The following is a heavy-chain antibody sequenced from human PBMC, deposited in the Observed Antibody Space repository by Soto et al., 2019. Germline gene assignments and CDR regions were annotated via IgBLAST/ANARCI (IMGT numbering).Heavy chain of an antibody. Sequence: EVQLLESGGGLVQPGGSLRLSCAASGFTFSSYVMTWVRQAPGKGLEWVSAISGSGGSTYYADSVKGRFTISRDNSKNMVYLQMNSLRAEDTAVYYCAIDGTWIQLWLVYWGQGTLVTVSS. CDR3: AIDGTWIQLWLVY. V-gene: IGHV3-23*01. CDR2: ISGSGGST. CDR1: GFTFSSYV. J-gene: IGHJ4*02. D-gene: IGHD5-18*01.